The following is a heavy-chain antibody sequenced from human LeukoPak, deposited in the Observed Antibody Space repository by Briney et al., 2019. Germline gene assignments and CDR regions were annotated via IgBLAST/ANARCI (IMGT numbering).Heavy chain of an antibody. CDR1: GGTFSSYA. D-gene: IGHD3-10*01. J-gene: IGHJ4*02. CDR3: ARGLSPGSYGSGYYFDY. Sequence: SVKVSCKASGGTFSSYAISWVRQAPGQGLEWMGGIIPIFGTANYAQKFQGRVTITADESTSTAYMELSSLRSEDTAVYYCARGLSPGSYGSGYYFDYWGQGTLVTVSS. V-gene: IGHV1-69*13. CDR2: IIPIFGTA.